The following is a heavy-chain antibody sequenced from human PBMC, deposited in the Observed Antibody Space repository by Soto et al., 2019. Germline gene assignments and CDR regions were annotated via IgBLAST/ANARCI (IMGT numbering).Heavy chain of an antibody. J-gene: IGHJ4*02. CDR2: IKQDGSEK. CDR3: ARELTYYANLAGYFGRDVFAY. Sequence: GPLRVWSAAAGVTSVGYWRSRISKEPGKGLEWVANIKQDGSEKYYVDSVKGRFTISRDNAKNSLYLQMNSLRAEDTAVYYCARELTYYANLAGYFGRDVFAYRGQGTPVTVSS. V-gene: IGHV3-7*01. D-gene: IGHD3-9*01. CDR1: GVTSVGYW.